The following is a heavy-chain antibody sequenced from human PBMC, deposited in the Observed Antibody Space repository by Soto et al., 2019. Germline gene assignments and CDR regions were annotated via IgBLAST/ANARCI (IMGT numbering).Heavy chain of an antibody. J-gene: IGHJ4*02. D-gene: IGHD1-26*01. CDR3: AYRALYSGSYWDGGYFDS. CDR1: DFSLYTSGVG. Sequence: QITLRESGPTRVRPTQTLSLTCSFSDFSLYTSGVGVGWIRQPPGKALEWLAIICWDDDKRYSPSLKSRLSITKDTSENQVVLTMTNMDPVDTATYYCAYRALYSGSYWDGGYFDSWGQETLITVSS. CDR2: ICWDDDK. V-gene: IGHV2-5*02.